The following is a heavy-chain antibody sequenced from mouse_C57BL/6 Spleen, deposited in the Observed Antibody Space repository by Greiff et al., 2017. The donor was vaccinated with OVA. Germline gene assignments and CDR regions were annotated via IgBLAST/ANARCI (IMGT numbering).Heavy chain of an antibody. Sequence: VQLQQPGAELVKPGASVKMSCKASGYTFTSYWITWVKQRPGQGLEWIGDIYPGSGSTNYNEKFKSKATLTVDTSSSTAYMQLSSLTSEDSAVYYCARGSTGTRGYYFDYWGQGTTLTVSS. CDR1: GYTFTSYW. V-gene: IGHV1-55*01. CDR2: IYPGSGST. D-gene: IGHD4-1*02. J-gene: IGHJ2*01. CDR3: ARGSTGTRGYYFDY.